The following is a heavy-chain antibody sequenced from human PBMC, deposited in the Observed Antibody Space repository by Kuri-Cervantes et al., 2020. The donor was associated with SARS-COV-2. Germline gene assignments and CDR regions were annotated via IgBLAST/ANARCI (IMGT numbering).Heavy chain of an antibody. CDR2: IGPSNTYI. CDR1: GFTFSSYG. Sequence: GGSLRLSCAASGFTFSSYGMSWVRQAPGKGLEWVSGIGPSNTYIYYADSVKGRFIISRDNAKNSLYLQMNSLRVEDTALYYCARAYGDYVFREGLDSWGQGTLVTVSS. V-gene: IGHV3-21*06. J-gene: IGHJ4*02. D-gene: IGHD4-17*01. CDR3: ARAYGDYVFREGLDS.